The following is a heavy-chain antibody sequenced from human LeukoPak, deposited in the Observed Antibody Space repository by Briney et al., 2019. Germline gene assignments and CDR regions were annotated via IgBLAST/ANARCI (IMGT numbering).Heavy chain of an antibody. V-gene: IGHV1-8*01. J-gene: IGHJ4*02. Sequence: ALVKVSCKASGYTFTSYDINWVRQATGQGLEWMGWMNPNSGNTGYSQKFQGRVTMTRNTSISTAYMELSSLRSEDTAVYYCARGTRGDILTGYSLGYWGQGTLVTVSS. CDR2: MNPNSGNT. CDR3: ARGTRGDILTGYSLGY. CDR1: GYTFTSYD. D-gene: IGHD3-9*01.